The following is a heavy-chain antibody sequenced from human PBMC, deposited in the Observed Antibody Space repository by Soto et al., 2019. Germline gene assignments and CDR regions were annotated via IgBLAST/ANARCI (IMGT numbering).Heavy chain of an antibody. Sequence: EVQLLESGGGLVQPGASLRLSCAASGFTFGNYFMNWVRQAPGKGLEWVSDISSNGGRTHYADSVRGRFTISRDNSRNTLYLQMSSLSAEDTALYYCAKDLHWYGMDVWGQGTTVTVSS. CDR3: AKDLHWYGMDV. J-gene: IGHJ6*02. V-gene: IGHV3-23*01. D-gene: IGHD1-1*01. CDR2: ISSNGGRT. CDR1: GFTFGNYF.